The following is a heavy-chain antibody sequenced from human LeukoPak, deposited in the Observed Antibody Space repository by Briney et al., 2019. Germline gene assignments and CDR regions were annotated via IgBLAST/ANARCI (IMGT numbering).Heavy chain of an antibody. D-gene: IGHD3-10*01. CDR2: ISYDGSNK. Sequence: GGSLRLSCAASGFTFSSYGMHWVRQAPGKGLEWVAFISYDGSNKYYADSVKGRFTISRDNSKNTLYLQMNSLRAEDTAVYYCAKDISTMVRGVIRYFDYWGQGTLVTVSS. CDR1: GFTFSSYG. CDR3: AKDISTMVRGVIRYFDY. V-gene: IGHV3-30*18. J-gene: IGHJ4*02.